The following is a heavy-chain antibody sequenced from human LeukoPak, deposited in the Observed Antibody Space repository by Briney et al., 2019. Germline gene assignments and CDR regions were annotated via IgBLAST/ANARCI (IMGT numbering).Heavy chain of an antibody. CDR1: GFTFYSYS. CDR3: ATDAVTSSYYYYYYMDV. D-gene: IGHD2-21*02. J-gene: IGHJ6*03. Sequence: GGSLRLSCAASGFTFYSYSMNWVRQAPGKGLEWVSYISSSSSTIYYADSVRGRFTISRDNAKNSLFLQMNSLRAEDTAVYYCATDAVTSSYYYYYYMDVWGKGSTVTVSS. V-gene: IGHV3-48*01. CDR2: ISSSSSTI.